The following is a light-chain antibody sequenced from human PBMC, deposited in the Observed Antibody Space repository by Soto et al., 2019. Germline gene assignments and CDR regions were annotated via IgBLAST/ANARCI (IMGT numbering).Light chain of an antibody. Sequence: QAVVTQPPSVSGAPGQRVTISCTGSSSNIGAGFHVHWYQQLPGTAPKLLIYGNTNRPSGVPDRFSGSKSGTSASLAITGLQAEDEADYYCQSYDSSLSVVFGGGTKVTVL. CDR2: GNT. V-gene: IGLV1-40*01. CDR1: SSNIGAGFH. J-gene: IGLJ2*01. CDR3: QSYDSSLSVV.